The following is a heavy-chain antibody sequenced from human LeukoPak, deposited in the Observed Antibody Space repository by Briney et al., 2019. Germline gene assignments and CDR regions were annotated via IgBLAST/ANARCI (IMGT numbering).Heavy chain of an antibody. CDR3: ARDPIRVAGYQYGMDV. V-gene: IGHV3-33*01. CDR2: IWYDGSNE. CDR1: GFTFSSYV. J-gene: IGHJ6*02. D-gene: IGHD2-2*01. Sequence: PGGSLRLSCATSGFTFSSYVMHWVRQAPGKGLEWVAVIWYDGSNEHYTDSVKGRFTISRDNSKDTLDLQMNSLRADDTAVYYCARDPIRVAGYQYGMDVWGQGTTVTVSS.